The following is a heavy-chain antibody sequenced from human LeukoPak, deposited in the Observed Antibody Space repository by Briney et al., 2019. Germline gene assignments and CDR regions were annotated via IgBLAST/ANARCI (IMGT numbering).Heavy chain of an antibody. CDR3: ARHEAEMATILGGY. D-gene: IGHD5-24*01. CDR2: IHHSGST. CDR1: GYSISSGYY. V-gene: IGHV4-38-2*01. J-gene: IGHJ4*02. Sequence: PSETLSLTCAVSGYSISSGYYWGWIRQPPGKGLELIGSIHHSGSTFYNPSLKSRVNISVDTSKNQFSVGLSSVTGADTAVYYCARHEAEMATILGGYWGQGTLVTVSS.